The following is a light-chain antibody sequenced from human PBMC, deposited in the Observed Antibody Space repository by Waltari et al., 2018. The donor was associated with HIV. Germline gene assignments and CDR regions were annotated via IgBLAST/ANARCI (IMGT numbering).Light chain of an antibody. CDR1: KLGDKS. V-gene: IGLV3-1*01. CDR3: QAWDSNAPV. Sequence: SYELTQPPSVSVSPGQTATITCSGDKLGDKSASWYQQKPGQSPVLVIYQDNKRPSGIPERFSGSNSGNTATLTISGTQAVDEADYYCQAWDSNAPVFGGGTKLTVL. J-gene: IGLJ2*01. CDR2: QDN.